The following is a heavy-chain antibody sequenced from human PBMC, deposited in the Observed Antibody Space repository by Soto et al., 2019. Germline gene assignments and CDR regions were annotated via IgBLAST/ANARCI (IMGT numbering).Heavy chain of an antibody. CDR1: GYTFTSYD. CDR2: LNPNSGNT. V-gene: IGHV1-8*01. CDR3: ARRGYSSSWYYYYYYGMDV. D-gene: IGHD6-13*01. Sequence: QVQLVQSGAEVKKPGASVKVSCKASGYTFTSYDINWVRQATEQGLEGLGWLNPNSGNTGYAQKFQGRVTMTRNTSISTAYMELSSLRSEDTAVYYCARRGYSSSWYYYYYYGMDVWGQGTTVTVSS. J-gene: IGHJ6*02.